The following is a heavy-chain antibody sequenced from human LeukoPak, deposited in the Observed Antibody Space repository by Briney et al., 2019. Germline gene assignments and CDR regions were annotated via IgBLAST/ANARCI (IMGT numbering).Heavy chain of an antibody. V-gene: IGHV1-46*01. CDR1: GSTFTRYY. Sequence: ASVKVSCKASGSTFTRYYIHWVRQAPGQGLDWMGMINPSSGSTRFAQMFQDRVTMTRDTSTSAVYMELSSLASEDTAMYYCARTYSSSWSYCDSWGQGTLVTVSS. CDR2: INPSSGST. CDR3: ARTYSSSWSYCDS. D-gene: IGHD6-13*01. J-gene: IGHJ4*02.